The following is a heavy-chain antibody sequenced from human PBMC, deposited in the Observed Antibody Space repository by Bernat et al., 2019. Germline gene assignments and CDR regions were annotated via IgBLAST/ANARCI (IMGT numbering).Heavy chain of an antibody. Sequence: QVQLVESGGGVVQPGRSLRLSCAASGFTFSSYGMHWVRQAPGKGLEWVAVISYDGSNKYYADSMKGRFTISRDNSKNTLYLQMNSLRAEDTAVYYCAKDYSSSSFDYWGQGTLVTVSS. CDR2: ISYDGSNK. J-gene: IGHJ4*02. V-gene: IGHV3-30*18. D-gene: IGHD6-6*01. CDR3: AKDYSSSSFDY. CDR1: GFTFSSYG.